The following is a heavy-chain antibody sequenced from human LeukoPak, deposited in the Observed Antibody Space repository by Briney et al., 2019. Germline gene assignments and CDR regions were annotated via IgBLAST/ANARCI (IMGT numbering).Heavy chain of an antibody. D-gene: IGHD1-14*01. Sequence: PSETLSLTCAVYGGSFSGYYWSWIRQPPGKGLEWIGEINHSGSTNYNPSLKSRVTISVDTSKNQFSLKLSSVTAADTAVYYCAREGGQSAQNLFDYWGQGTLVTVSS. J-gene: IGHJ4*02. CDR2: INHSGST. CDR1: GGSFSGYY. CDR3: AREGGQSAQNLFDY. V-gene: IGHV4-34*01.